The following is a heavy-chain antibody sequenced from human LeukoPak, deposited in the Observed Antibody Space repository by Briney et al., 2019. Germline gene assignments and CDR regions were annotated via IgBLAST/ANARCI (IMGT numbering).Heavy chain of an antibody. Sequence: GGTLRLSCAASGFTFSNYNINWVRQAPGKGLEWVSSISSSSSYIYYADSVKGRFTISRDNAKNSLYLQMNSLRAEDTAVYYCARTYCSGGTCSFDYWGQGTLVTVSS. CDR2: ISSSSSYI. V-gene: IGHV3-21*01. CDR1: GFTFSNYN. CDR3: ARTYCSGGTCSFDY. D-gene: IGHD2-15*01. J-gene: IGHJ4*02.